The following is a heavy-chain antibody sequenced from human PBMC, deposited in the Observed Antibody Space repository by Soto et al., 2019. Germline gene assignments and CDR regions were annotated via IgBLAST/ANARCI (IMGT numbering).Heavy chain of an antibody. CDR3: AGGGGYQLPSGRFDP. D-gene: IGHD2-2*01. V-gene: IGHV3-48*01. CDR1: GFTFSSYS. CDR2: ISSSSSTI. J-gene: IGHJ5*02. Sequence: EVQLVESGGGLVQPGGSLRLSCAASGFTFSSYSMNWVRQAPGKGLEWVSYISSSSSTIYYADSVKGRFTISRDNAKNSLYLQMNSLRAEDTAVYYCAGGGGYQLPSGRFDPWGQGTLVTVSS.